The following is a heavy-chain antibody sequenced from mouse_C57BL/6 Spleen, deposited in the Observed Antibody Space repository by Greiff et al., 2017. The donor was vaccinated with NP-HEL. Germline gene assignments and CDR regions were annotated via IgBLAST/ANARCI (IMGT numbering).Heavy chain of an antibody. CDR3: ARGPYAMDY. CDR1: GYTFTDYN. CDR2: INPNNGGT. V-gene: IGHV1-18*01. J-gene: IGHJ4*01. Sequence: EVQLQQSGPELVKPGASVKIPCKASGYTFTDYNMDWVKQSHGKSLEWIGDINPNNGGTIYNQKFKGKATLTVDKSSSTAYMQLSSLTSEDSAVYFCARGPYAMDYWGQGTSVTVSS.